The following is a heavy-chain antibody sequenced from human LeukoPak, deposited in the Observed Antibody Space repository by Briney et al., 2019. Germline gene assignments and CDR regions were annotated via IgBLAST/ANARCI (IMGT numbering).Heavy chain of an antibody. Sequence: PGRSLRLSCAASGFTFSSYGMHWVRQAPGKGLEWVAVIWYDGSNKYYADSVKVRFTISRDNSKNTLYLQMNSLRAEDTAVYYCAIIAGGDAFDIWGQGTMVTVSS. J-gene: IGHJ3*02. CDR2: IWYDGSNK. V-gene: IGHV3-33*01. CDR1: GFTFSSYG. CDR3: AIIAGGDAFDI. D-gene: IGHD6-13*01.